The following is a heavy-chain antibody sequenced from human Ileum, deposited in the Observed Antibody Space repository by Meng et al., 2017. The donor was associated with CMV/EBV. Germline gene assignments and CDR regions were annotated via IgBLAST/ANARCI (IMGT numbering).Heavy chain of an antibody. V-gene: IGHV4-30-4*01. Sequence: VKPPQTLPLTRPVVGGSISGGNSTWRWLRRPRGRNLEWIDKVYYRRSPYYKPSLKSRVTISLDTSKNKFSLNLRSVTATDSAVYYCVRQVVAASFDYWGQGALVTVSS. CDR2: VYYRRSP. CDR3: VRQVVAASFDY. D-gene: IGHD2-15*01. CDR1: GGSISGGNST. J-gene: IGHJ4*02.